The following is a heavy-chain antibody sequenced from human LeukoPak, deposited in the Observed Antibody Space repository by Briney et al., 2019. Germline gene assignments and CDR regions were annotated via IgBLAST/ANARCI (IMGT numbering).Heavy chain of an antibody. CDR1: GGSISSYY. V-gene: IGHV4-59*08. J-gene: IGHJ4*02. Sequence: KPSETLSLTCTVSGGSISSYYWSWIRQPPGKGLEWIGYIYYSGSTNYNPSLKSRVTISVDTSKNQFSLKLSSVTAADTAVYYCARRNSGSYHRGSFDYWGQGTLVTVSS. CDR2: IYYSGST. D-gene: IGHD1-26*01. CDR3: ARRNSGSYHRGSFDY.